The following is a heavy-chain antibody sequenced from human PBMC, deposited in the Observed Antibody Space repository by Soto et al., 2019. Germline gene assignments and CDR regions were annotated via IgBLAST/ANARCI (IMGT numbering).Heavy chain of an antibody. CDR1: GGTFSSYA. V-gene: IGHV1-69*06. CDR2: IIPIFGTA. J-gene: IGHJ6*02. Sequence: QVQLVQSGAEVKKPGSSVKVSCKASGGTFSSYAISWVRQAPGQGLEWMGGIIPIFGTANYAQKFQGRVTITAEKSTSTAYMELSSLRSEDTAVYYCASFKVWDYCYGMDVWGQGTTVTVSS. D-gene: IGHD3-16*01. CDR3: ASFKVWDYCYGMDV.